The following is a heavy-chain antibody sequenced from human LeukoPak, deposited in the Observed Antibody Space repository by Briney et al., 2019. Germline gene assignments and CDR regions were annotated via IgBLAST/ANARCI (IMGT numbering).Heavy chain of an antibody. CDR3: ARVNRGDAFEI. CDR2: IWYDGRNK. D-gene: IGHD3-16*02. V-gene: IGHV3-33*01. Sequence: GGSLRLSCAASGFTFSSYGMHWVCQAPGKGLEWVAVIWYDGRNKFYADSLKGRFTISRDNSKNTLYLQMNSLRAEDTAVYYCARVNRGDAFEIWGQGTLVTVSS. J-gene: IGHJ3*02. CDR1: GFTFSSYG.